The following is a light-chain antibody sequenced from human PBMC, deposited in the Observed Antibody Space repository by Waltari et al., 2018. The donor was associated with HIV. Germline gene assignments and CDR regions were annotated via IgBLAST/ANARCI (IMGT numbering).Light chain of an antibody. CDR1: QSVSSSY. V-gene: IGKV3-20*01. CDR2: AAS. CDR3: QQSYSTPPWT. Sequence: EIVLTQSPGTLSLSPGERATLFCRASQSVSSSYLAWYQQKPGQAPRLLIYAASSLQSGVPSRFSGSGSGTYFTLTISSLQPEDFATYYCQQSYSTPPWTFGQGTKVEIK. J-gene: IGKJ1*01.